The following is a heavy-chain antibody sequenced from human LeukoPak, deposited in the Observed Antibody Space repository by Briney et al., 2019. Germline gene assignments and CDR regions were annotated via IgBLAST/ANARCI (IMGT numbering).Heavy chain of an antibody. J-gene: IGHJ5*02. Sequence: SETLSLTCSVSGFSITSGYYWGWIRQPPGKGLEWIGSIYHNGNTYFNPSLKTRVTISVDTSKNQFSLDLSSVTAADTAFYYCARVRRDGSVSRGTWGQGILVTVSS. CDR3: ARVRRDGSVSRGT. V-gene: IGHV4-38-2*02. CDR1: GFSITSGYY. CDR2: IYHNGNT. D-gene: IGHD5-24*01.